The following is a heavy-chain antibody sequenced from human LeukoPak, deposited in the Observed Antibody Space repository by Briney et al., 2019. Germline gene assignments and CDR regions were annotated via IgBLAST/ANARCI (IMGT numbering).Heavy chain of an antibody. CDR3: ARFTTPGDGDYMDV. J-gene: IGHJ6*03. V-gene: IGHV3-7*01. CDR1: GYPLSSYG. CDR2: IKQDGCDI. Sequence: GGSVSLFCAASGYPLSSYGMHCARHAPDKGLEWVANIKQDGCDIFCVDSVKGRFPISRDSAESSLFLQEHSLSVEDTAVSYCARFTTPGDGDYMDVWGKGTPVTISS. D-gene: IGHD1-1*01.